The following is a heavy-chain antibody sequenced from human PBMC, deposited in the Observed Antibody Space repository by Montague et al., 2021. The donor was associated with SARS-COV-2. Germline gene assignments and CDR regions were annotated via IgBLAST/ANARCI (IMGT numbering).Heavy chain of an antibody. CDR1: GDSVSIIRVS. J-gene: IGHJ6*04. CDR3: ARGLWFGELLKRYYYYGMDV. D-gene: IGHD3-10*01. Sequence: CAISGDSVSIIRVSCNWIKQSPSRGFEWLVMTYFMSKWYNDYAVSVKSRITINPDTSKNQFSLQLNSVTPEDTAVYYCARGLWFGELLKRYYYYGMDVWGKGTTVTVSS. V-gene: IGHV6-1*01. CDR2: TYFMSKWYN.